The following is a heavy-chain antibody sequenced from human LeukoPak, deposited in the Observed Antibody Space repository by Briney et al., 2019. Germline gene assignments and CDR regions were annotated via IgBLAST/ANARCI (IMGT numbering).Heavy chain of an antibody. Sequence: PGGSLRLSCAASGFIFSSYCMHWVRQAPGKGLVWVSRIHSDGSGTTYADSVKGRFTISRDNAKNTLYLQMTGLRDEDAAVYYCERGRASSSWSDYWGQGTLVTVSS. CDR3: ERGRASSSWSDY. CDR1: GFIFSSYC. CDR2: IHSDGSGT. J-gene: IGHJ4*02. V-gene: IGHV3-74*01. D-gene: IGHD6-13*01.